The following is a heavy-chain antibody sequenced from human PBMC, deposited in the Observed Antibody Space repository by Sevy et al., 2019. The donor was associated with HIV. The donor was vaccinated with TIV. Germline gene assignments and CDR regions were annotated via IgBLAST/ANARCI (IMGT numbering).Heavy chain of an antibody. D-gene: IGHD6-13*01. Sequence: GGSLRLSCSASEFTFSFYAMHWVRQAPGKGLERGAFIHNDGNKKYYAESVKGRFTISRDNSKNTVYLQMNSLRVEDTAVYYCAKDLSNSWSGMDVWGQGTTVTVSS. CDR3: AKDLSNSWSGMDV. J-gene: IGHJ6*02. CDR1: EFTFSFYA. V-gene: IGHV3-30*02. CDR2: IHNDGNKK.